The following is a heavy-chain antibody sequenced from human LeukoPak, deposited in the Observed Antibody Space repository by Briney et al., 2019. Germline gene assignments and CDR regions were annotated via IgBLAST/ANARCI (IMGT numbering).Heavy chain of an antibody. CDR1: GLTFDDYA. Sequence: GGSLRLSCAASGLTFDDYAMHWVRQAPGKGLEWVAFIRYDGSNKYYADSVKGRFTISRDNSKNTLYLQMNSLRAEDTAVYYCAKGRPEWELLDFDYWGQGTLVTVSS. V-gene: IGHV3-30*02. CDR2: IRYDGSNK. CDR3: AKGRPEWELLDFDY. J-gene: IGHJ4*02. D-gene: IGHD1-26*01.